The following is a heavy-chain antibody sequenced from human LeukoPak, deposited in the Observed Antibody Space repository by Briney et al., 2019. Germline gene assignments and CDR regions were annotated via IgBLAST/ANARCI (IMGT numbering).Heavy chain of an antibody. CDR1: GFSFGTFV. D-gene: IGHD1-7*01. J-gene: IGHJ4*02. Sequence: QTGGSLRLSCAASGFSFGTFVMHWVRQAPSKGLEWVAVIRPDGSHISYVDPVKGRFTISRDNSNNMLYLQMNSLRAEDTALYYCLREVDWKYAFDYWGRGTLVTVSS. CDR2: IRPDGSHI. V-gene: IGHV3-33*01. CDR3: LREVDWKYAFDY.